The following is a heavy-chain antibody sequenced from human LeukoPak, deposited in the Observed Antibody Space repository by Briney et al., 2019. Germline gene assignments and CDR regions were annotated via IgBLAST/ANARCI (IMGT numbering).Heavy chain of an antibody. CDR3: TRGLHPHSFDSSGQNY. J-gene: IGHJ4*02. D-gene: IGHD3-22*01. Sequence: SETLSVTCTVSGGSISSSSYYWGWIRQPPGKGLEWIGSIYYSGSTYYNPSLKSRVTISVDTSKNQFSLKLSSVAAADTAVYYCTRGLHPHSFDSSGQNYWGQGTLVTVSS. V-gene: IGHV4-39*07. CDR1: GGSISSSSYY. CDR2: IYYSGST.